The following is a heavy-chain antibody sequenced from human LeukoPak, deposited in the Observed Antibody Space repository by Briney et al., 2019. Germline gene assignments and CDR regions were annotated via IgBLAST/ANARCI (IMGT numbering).Heavy chain of an antibody. Sequence: GGSLRLSCAASGFTFSSYAMHWVRQAPGKGLEWVAVISYDGSNKYYADSVKGRFTISRDNSKNTLYLQMNSLRAEDTAVYYCARDWNSGPGLWFGTNLYYYYMDVWGKGTTVTVSS. CDR1: GFTFSSYA. D-gene: IGHD3-10*01. V-gene: IGHV3-30*04. CDR2: ISYDGSNK. J-gene: IGHJ6*03. CDR3: ARDWNSGPGLWFGTNLYYYYMDV.